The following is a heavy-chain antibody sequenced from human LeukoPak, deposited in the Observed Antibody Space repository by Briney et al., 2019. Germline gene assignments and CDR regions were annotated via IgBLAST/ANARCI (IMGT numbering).Heavy chain of an antibody. D-gene: IGHD3-10*01. CDR1: GFTFSSHW. J-gene: IGHJ6*03. CDR3: ARDHMVRGVKVLDYYYYMDV. CDR2: IKKDGSEK. Sequence: PGGSLRLSCAASGFTFSSHWMSWVRQAPGKGLEWVANIKKDGSEKYYVDAVKGRFTISRDNAKTSLYLQMNSLRAEDTAVYYCARDHMVRGVKVLDYYYYMDVWGKGTTVTISS. V-gene: IGHV3-7*01.